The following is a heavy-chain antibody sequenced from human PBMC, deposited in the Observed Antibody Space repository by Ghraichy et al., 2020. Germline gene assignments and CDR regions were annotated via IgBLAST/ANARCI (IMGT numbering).Heavy chain of an antibody. CDR2: ISSSSSYT. J-gene: IGHJ4*02. Sequence: GGSLRLSCAASGFTFSDYYMSWIRQAPGKGLEWVSYISSSSSYTNYADSVKGRFTISRDNAKNSLYLQMNSLRAEDTAVYYCARGVGVYSSGSIEPFDYWGQGTLVTVSS. D-gene: IGHD6-19*01. V-gene: IGHV3-11*06. CDR3: ARGVGVYSSGSIEPFDY. CDR1: GFTFSDYY.